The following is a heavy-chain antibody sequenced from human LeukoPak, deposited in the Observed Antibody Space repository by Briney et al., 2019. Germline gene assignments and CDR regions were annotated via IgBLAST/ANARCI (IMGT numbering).Heavy chain of an antibody. V-gene: IGHV1-2*02. CDR3: AREDPSGYYYYYGMDV. Sequence: ASVTVSCKASGYTFTGYYMHWVRQAPGQGLEWMGWINPNSGGTNYAQKFQGRVTMTRDTSISTAYMELSRLRSDDTAVYYCAREDPSGYYYYYGMDVWGQGTTVTVSS. CDR1: GYTFTGYY. CDR2: INPNSGGT. D-gene: IGHD1-26*01. J-gene: IGHJ6*02.